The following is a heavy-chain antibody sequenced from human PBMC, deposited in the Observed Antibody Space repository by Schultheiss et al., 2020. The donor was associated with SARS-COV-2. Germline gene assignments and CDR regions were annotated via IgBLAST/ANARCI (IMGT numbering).Heavy chain of an antibody. V-gene: IGHV3-33*08. CDR1: GFTFSSYG. J-gene: IGHJ4*02. Sequence: GGSLRLSCAASGFTFSSYGMHWVRQAPGKGLEWVAVIWYDGSNKYYADSVKGRFTISRDNSKNTLYLQMNSLRAEDTAVYYCAREKSTVTMREFDYWGQGTLVTVSS. D-gene: IGHD4-17*01. CDR3: AREKSTVTMREFDY. CDR2: IWYDGSNK.